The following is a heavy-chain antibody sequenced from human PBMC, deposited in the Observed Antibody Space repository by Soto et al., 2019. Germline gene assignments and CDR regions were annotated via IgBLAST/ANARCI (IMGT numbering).Heavy chain of an antibody. V-gene: IGHV4-31*03. CDR1: GGSISSGGYY. J-gene: IGHJ6*02. D-gene: IGHD5-12*01. Sequence: QVQLQESGPGLVKPSQTLSLTCTVSGGSISSGGYYWSWIRRHPGKGLEWIGYIYYSGSTYYNPSLKSRVTISVDTSKNQFSLKLSSVTAADTAVYYCARDSGYSGYEKYYGMDVWGQGTTVTVSS. CDR3: ARDSGYSGYEKYYGMDV. CDR2: IYYSGST.